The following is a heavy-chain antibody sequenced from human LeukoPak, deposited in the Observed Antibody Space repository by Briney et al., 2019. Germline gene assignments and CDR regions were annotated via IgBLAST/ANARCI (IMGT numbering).Heavy chain of an antibody. CDR3: AKSLRGSWPFDH. D-gene: IGHD3-10*01. Sequence: SGGSLRLSCAASGFTFSDYYMSWIRQAPGKGLGWVSYISSSGSTIYYADSVKGRLTISRDNSKNTVFLQMNSLRAEDTALYYCAKSLRGSWPFDHWGQGALVTVSS. V-gene: IGHV3-11*01. CDR1: GFTFSDYY. CDR2: ISSSGSTI. J-gene: IGHJ4*02.